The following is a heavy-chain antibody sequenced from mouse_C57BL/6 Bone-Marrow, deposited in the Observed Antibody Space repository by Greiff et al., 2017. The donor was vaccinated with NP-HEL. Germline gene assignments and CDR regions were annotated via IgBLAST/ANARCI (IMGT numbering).Heavy chain of an antibody. V-gene: IGHV8-5*01. D-gene: IGHD1-1*01. CDR2: IWWNDDK. J-gene: IGHJ1*03. Sequence: QVTLKVSGPGILQPSQTLSLTCSFSGFSLSTSNMGIGWIRQPSGKGLEWLAHIWWNDDKYYNPSLKSRLTISTDTSNNQVFLKITVVDTADTATYYCAQIGGPFTVVFHWYFDVWGTGTTVTVSS. CDR1: GFSLSTSNMG. CDR3: AQIGGPFTVVFHWYFDV.